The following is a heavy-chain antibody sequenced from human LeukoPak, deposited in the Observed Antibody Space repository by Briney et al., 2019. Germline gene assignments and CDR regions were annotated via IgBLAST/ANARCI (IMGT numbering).Heavy chain of an antibody. Sequence: GGSLRLSCAASGFTFSSYEMNWVRQAPGKGLEWVSYISSSGSTMYYADSVKGRFTISRDNAKNSLYLQMNSLRAEDTAVYYCARGGNYWPQWWFDPWGRGTLVSVSS. CDR2: ISSSGSTM. J-gene: IGHJ5*02. D-gene: IGHD1-26*01. CDR3: ARGGNYWPQWWFDP. CDR1: GFTFSSYE. V-gene: IGHV3-48*03.